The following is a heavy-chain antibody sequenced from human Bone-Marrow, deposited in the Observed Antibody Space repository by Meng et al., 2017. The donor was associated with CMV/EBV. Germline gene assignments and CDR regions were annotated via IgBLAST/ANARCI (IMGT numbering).Heavy chain of an antibody. Sequence: GGSLRLSCAASGFTFSNYGMHWVRQAPGKGLEWVAVMWYDGSNSYKADSVKGRFTISGDNYKNTVCLQMNSLRAEDTAVYYCARGGQYYDYYGMAVWGQGNTVNVYS. D-gene: IGHD3-16*01. CDR2: MWYDGSNS. V-gene: IGHV3-33*01. CDR1: GFTFSNYG. CDR3: ARGGQYYDYYGMAV. J-gene: IGHJ6*02.